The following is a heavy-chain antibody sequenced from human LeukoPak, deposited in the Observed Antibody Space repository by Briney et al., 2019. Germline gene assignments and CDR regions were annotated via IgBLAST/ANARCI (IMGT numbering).Heavy chain of an antibody. V-gene: IGHV1-69*13. D-gene: IGHD3-16*01. CDR1: GGTFSNYA. J-gene: IGHJ3*02. CDR3: ASEEGDDAFDI. CDR2: IIPIFGTA. Sequence: SVKVSCKASGGTFSNYAISWVRQAPGQGLEWMGGIIPIFGTANYAQKFQGRVTITADESTSTAYMELSSLRPEDTAVYYCASEEGDDAFDIWGQGTMVTVSS.